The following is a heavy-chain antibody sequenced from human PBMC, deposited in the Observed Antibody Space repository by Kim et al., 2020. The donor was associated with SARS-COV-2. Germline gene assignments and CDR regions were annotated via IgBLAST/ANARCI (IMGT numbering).Heavy chain of an antibody. D-gene: IGHD7-27*01. J-gene: IGHJ1*01. V-gene: IGHV4-31*03. CDR2: IDYSGTT. CDR1: GDSLSAGGYF. Sequence: SETLSLTCTVSGDSLSAGGYFWSWIRQHPGQGLEWIGYIDYSGTTYYSESLKSRVGLSVDTSTNQFSLRLSSVSAADTAVYYCAKTTGAKLDAWGQGLMVTVSS. CDR3: AKTTGAKLDA.